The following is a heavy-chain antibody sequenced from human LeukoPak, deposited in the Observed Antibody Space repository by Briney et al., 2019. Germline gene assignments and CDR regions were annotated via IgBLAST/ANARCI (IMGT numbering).Heavy chain of an antibody. Sequence: GGSLRLFCAASGLTFITYRITCVRQAPGKGLEWVANIKEDGNEKTYVDSVKGRFTISRDNAKNSLYPQMNSRSVEDGGVYYCARKRFALDIWGQGTMVTVSS. CDR2: IKEDGNEK. CDR3: ARKRFALDI. V-gene: IGHV3-7*04. J-gene: IGHJ3*02. CDR1: GLTFITYR.